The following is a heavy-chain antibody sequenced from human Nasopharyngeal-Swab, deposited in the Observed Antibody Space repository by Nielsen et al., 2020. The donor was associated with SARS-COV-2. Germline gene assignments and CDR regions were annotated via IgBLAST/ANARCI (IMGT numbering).Heavy chain of an antibody. J-gene: IGHJ3*02. CDR3: AKTGTARDAFDI. CDR2: IDPSDSYT. V-gene: IGHV5-10-1*01. CDR1: GSRFTSYC. Sequence: GESLTISCKGSGSRFTSYCISWLRQMPGKGLEWMGRIDPSDSYTNYSPSFQGHVTISADKSISTAYLQWSSLKASDTAMYYCAKTGTARDAFDIWGQGTMVTVSS. D-gene: IGHD1-7*01.